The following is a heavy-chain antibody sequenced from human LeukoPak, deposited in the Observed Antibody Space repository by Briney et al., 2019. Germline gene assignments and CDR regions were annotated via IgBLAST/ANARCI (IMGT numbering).Heavy chain of an antibody. V-gene: IGHV4-34*01. D-gene: IGHD7-27*01. J-gene: IGHJ4*02. CDR2: INHSGST. CDR1: GGSFSGYY. CDR3: ARLNWGSTSFDY. Sequence: PSETLSLTCAVYGGSFSGYYWSWIRQPPGKGLEWIGEINHSGSTNYNPSLKSRVTISVDTSKNQFSLKLSSATAADTAVYYCARLNWGSTSFDYWGQGTLVTVSS.